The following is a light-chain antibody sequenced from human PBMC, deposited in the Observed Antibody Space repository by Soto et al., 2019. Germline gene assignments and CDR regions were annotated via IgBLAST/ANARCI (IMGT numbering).Light chain of an antibody. CDR2: GAS. J-gene: IGKJ1*01. V-gene: IGKV3-20*01. CDR1: QSVSSSY. Sequence: EIVLTQSPGTLSLSPGERATLSCRASQSVSSSYLAWYQQKPGQAPRRLIYGASSSATGIPYRFSGSGSGTDFTLTISRLEPEDFAVYYCQQYGSSPWTFGQGTKVEIK. CDR3: QQYGSSPWT.